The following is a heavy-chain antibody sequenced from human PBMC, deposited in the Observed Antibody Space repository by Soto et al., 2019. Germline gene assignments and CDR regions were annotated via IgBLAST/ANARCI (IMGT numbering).Heavy chain of an antibody. CDR2: IIPIFGIA. D-gene: IGHD2-15*01. CDR1: GGTFSSYA. J-gene: IGHJ3*01. V-gene: IGHV1-69*13. Sequence: AVKVSCNASGGTFSSYAISWVLQAPGQGLEWMGGIIPIFGIANYAQTFQGRVTITADESTSTAYKELSSMRSEYTAVYYCAREAQGATVVTKIHAFDLWGQGTMVTVSS. CDR3: AREAQGATVVTKIHAFDL.